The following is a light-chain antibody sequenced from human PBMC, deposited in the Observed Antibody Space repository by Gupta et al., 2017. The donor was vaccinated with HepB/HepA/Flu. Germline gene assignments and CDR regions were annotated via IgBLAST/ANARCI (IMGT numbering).Light chain of an antibody. Sequence: DIVLTPSPELLALLPGERATLSCRASQTVSSYLAWYQQKPGQAPRLLIYDVSHRATGIPARCSGGGSGTDVTLTISSLVPEDFAIYYCQQRGKWPLSTFGQGTRLEIK. CDR3: QQRGKWPLST. CDR2: DVS. CDR1: QTVSSY. J-gene: IGKJ5*01. V-gene: IGKV3-11*01.